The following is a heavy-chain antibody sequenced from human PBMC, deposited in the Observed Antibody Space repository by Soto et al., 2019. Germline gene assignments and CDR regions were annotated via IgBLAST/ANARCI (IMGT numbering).Heavy chain of an antibody. CDR3: ARSALSNWNDEQNFDD. CDR2: IYTSGST. J-gene: IGHJ4*02. V-gene: IGHV4-4*07. Sequence: PSETLSLTCTVSGGSISSYYWSWIRQPAGKGLEWIGRIYTSGSTNYNPSLKSRVTMSVDTSKNQFSLKLSSVTAADTAVYYCARSALSNWNDEQNFDDWGEGTLVTVS. CDR1: GGSISSYY. D-gene: IGHD1-1*01.